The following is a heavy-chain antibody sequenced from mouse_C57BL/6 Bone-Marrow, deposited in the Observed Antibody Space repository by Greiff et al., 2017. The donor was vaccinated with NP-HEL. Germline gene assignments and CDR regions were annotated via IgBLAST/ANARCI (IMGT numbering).Heavy chain of an antibody. CDR2: ISYDGSN. CDR3: ARGYPYFGY. Sequence: EVQLQESGPGLVKPSQSLSLTCSVTGYSITSGYYWNWIRQFPGNKLEWMGYISYDGSNNYNPSLKNRISITRDTSKNQFFLKLNSVTTEDTATYYCARGYPYFGYWGQGTTLTVSS. CDR1: GYSITSGYY. J-gene: IGHJ2*01. D-gene: IGHD2-12*01. V-gene: IGHV3-6*01.